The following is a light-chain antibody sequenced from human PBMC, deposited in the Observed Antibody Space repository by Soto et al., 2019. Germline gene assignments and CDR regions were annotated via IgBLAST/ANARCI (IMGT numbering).Light chain of an antibody. J-gene: IGKJ1*01. CDR1: QSISSW. CDR3: QRYDSDWA. CDR2: KAS. V-gene: IGKV1-5*03. Sequence: DIQMTHSPSTLSASVGDRVTITCRASQSISSWWAWYQQKPGKAPKLLIYKASSLEGGVPSRFSGSGSGTEFTLTISSLQPDDFATYYCQRYDSDWAFGQGTKVDIK.